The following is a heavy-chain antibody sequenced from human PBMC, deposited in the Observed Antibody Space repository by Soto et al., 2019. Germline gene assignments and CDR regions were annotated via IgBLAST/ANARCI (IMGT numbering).Heavy chain of an antibody. CDR2: LYDVDGS. D-gene: IGHD1-1*01. V-gene: IGHV3-53*01. J-gene: IGHJ3*01. CDR3: ASWHEREHAYDV. Sequence: DVQLVESGGGLIQPGESLRLSCAAFGLTVSGKKYVAWVRQAPGKGLEWVSALYDVDGSFYADSVKGRFTTSSDSSKTTVYLQMNGLRPDDTEVYYCASWHEREHAYDVWGQGTTVNVSS. CDR1: GLTVSGKKY.